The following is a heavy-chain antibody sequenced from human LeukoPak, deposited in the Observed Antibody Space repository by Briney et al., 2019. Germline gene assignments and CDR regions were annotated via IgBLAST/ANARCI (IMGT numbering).Heavy chain of an antibody. V-gene: IGHV3-23*01. Sequence: GGSLRLSCVASRFTFSIYWMSWVRQAPGKGLEWVSAISGSGGSTYYADSVKGRFTISRDNSKNTLYLQMNSLRAEDTAVYYCAKDQRYRRSGSYYGYWGQGTLVTVSS. CDR3: AKDQRYRRSGSYYGY. D-gene: IGHD1-26*01. CDR1: RFTFSIYW. CDR2: ISGSGGST. J-gene: IGHJ4*02.